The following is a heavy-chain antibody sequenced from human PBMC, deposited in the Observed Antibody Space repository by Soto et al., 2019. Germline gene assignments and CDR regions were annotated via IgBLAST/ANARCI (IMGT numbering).Heavy chain of an antibody. CDR1: GFTFRTYD. D-gene: IGHD6-19*01. J-gene: IGHJ4*02. Sequence: SLRLSCAASGFTFRTYDMHWVRQAPGKGLEWVAFISDDGSQKYYGDSVKGRFTISRDNSKNTLSLRMISLRTEDTSVYYCAKEAPGGWHFFDTWGQGTLVTVSS. CDR3: AKEAPGGWHFFDT. CDR2: ISDDGSQK. V-gene: IGHV3-30*18.